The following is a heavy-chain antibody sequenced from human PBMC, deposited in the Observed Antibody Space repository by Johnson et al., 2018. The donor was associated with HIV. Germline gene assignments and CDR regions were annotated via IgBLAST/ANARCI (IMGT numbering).Heavy chain of an antibody. D-gene: IGHD1-7*01. V-gene: IGHV3-7*01. Sequence: VQLVESGGGLVQPGGSLRLSCAASGFSFDDYAMHWVRQVPGKGLEWVANIKQDGSEKYYVDSVKGRFTISRDNAKNSLYLQMNSLRAEDTAVYYCASPLPTGTTSLDAFDIWGQGTMVTVSS. CDR1: GFSFDDYA. CDR3: ASPLPTGTTSLDAFDI. CDR2: IKQDGSEK. J-gene: IGHJ3*02.